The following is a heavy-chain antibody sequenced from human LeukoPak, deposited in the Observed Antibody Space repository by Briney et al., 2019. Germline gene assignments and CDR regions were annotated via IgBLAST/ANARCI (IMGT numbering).Heavy chain of an antibody. CDR1: GFTFSSYA. D-gene: IGHD5-18*01. Sequence: GGSLRLSCAASGFTFSSYAMHWVRQAPGKGLEWVAVISYDGSNKYYADSVKGRFTISRDNSKNTLYLQMNSLRAEDTAVYYCAKDRYSYGYDYYYYMDVWGKGTTVTVSS. CDR2: ISYDGSNK. V-gene: IGHV3-30-3*01. CDR3: AKDRYSYGYDYYYYMDV. J-gene: IGHJ6*03.